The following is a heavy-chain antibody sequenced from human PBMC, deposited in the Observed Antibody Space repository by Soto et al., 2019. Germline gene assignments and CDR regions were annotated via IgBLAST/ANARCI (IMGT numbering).Heavy chain of an antibody. V-gene: IGHV3-33*01. D-gene: IGHD4-17*01. CDR2: LWYDGTQK. Sequence: QVQLEESGGGVVQPGRSLRLSCEASGFTFNTYSMHWVRQPPGKGLEWLAALWYDGTQKYYADSVKGRFIIYRDNSKKTLYLEMNSLRAEDTAVYYCARAGGTTVTGLWHFDSWGQGTLVTVSS. CDR1: GFTFNTYS. J-gene: IGHJ4*02. CDR3: ARAGGTTVTGLWHFDS.